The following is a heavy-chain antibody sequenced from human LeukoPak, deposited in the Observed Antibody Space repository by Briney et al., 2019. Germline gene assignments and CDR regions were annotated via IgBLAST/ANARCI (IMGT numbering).Heavy chain of an antibody. V-gene: IGHV1-8*01. CDR1: GYTFTSYD. J-gene: IGHJ4*02. CDR3: ARGMGSGSYSAAYYFDF. CDR2: MNPNSGIT. D-gene: IGHD3-22*01. Sequence: ASLKVSCKASGYTFTSYDINWVRQATGPGLEWRGWMNPNSGITGYAQKFQRRVTMTRNTSISTAYMELRSLRSDDTAVYYCARGMGSGSYSAAYYFDFGGQGTLVTVSS.